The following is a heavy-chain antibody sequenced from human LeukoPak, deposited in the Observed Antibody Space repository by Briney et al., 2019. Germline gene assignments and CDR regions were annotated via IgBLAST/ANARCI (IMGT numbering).Heavy chain of an antibody. CDR1: GGSFSGYY. J-gene: IGHJ3*02. CDR2: INHSGST. V-gene: IGHV4-34*01. CDR3: ARGRGRTFDI. Sequence: SETLSLTCAVYGGSFSGYYWSWIRQPPGKGLEWIGEINHSGSTNYNPSLKSRVTISVDTSKNQFSLKLSSVTVADTAVYYCARGRGRTFDIWGQGTMVTVSS.